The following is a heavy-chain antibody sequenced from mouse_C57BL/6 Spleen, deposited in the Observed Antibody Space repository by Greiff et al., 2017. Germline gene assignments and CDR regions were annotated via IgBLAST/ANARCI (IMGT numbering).Heavy chain of an antibody. CDR1: GYTFTDYY. J-gene: IGHJ2*01. Sequence: QVQLKQSGAELVRPGASVKLSCKASGYTFTDYYINWVKQSPGQGLEWIARIYPGSGNTYYNEKFKGKATLTAEKSSSTAYMQLSSLASEDSAVYFGARGGMGYWGQGTTLTVSS. CDR3: ARGGMGY. V-gene: IGHV1-76*01. CDR2: IYPGSGNT.